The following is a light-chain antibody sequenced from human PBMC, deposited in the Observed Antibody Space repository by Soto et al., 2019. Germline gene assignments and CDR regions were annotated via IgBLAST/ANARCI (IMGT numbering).Light chain of an antibody. CDR3: ISYTSSSTWV. V-gene: IGLV2-14*01. CDR2: EVS. J-gene: IGLJ3*02. Sequence: QSALTQPASVSGSPGQSITISCTGTSSDVGGYNYVSWYQQHPGKAPKLMIYEVSNRPSGVSDRFSGSRSGNTASLTFSGLQAEDESDYYCISYTSSSTWVFGGGTKLTVL. CDR1: SSDVGGYNY.